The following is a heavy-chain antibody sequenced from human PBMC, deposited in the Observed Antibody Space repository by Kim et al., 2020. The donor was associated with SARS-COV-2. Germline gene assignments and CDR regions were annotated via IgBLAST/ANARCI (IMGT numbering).Heavy chain of an antibody. J-gene: IGHJ4*02. Sequence: TRYPRKLQGRVTITWKTSASTAYMDLTSLRFEDTAVYYCARERFGGSFDYWGQGTLVTVSS. V-gene: IGHV1-3*01. CDR2: T. D-gene: IGHD3-10*01. CDR3: ARERFGGSFDY.